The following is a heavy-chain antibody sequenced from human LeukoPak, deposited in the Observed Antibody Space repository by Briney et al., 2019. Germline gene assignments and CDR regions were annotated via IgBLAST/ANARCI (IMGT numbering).Heavy chain of an antibody. CDR3: ARGGVTVIVVAI. J-gene: IGHJ4*02. CDR2: INHSGST. Sequence: SETLSLTRAVYGGSFSGYYWSWIRQPPGKGLEWIGEINHSGSTNYNPSLKSRVTLSIDTSKNWFSLNLRSVTAADSAVYYCARGGVTVIVVAIWGQGTLVTVSS. D-gene: IGHD3-22*01. V-gene: IGHV4-34*01. CDR1: GGSFSGYY.